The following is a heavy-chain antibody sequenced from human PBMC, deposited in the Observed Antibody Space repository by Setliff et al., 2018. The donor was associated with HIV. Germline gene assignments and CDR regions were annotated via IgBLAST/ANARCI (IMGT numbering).Heavy chain of an antibody. CDR1: GFTFATHA. CDR2: ISDSGDGT. CDR3: ARDSSTSSGVVWFDP. D-gene: IGHD2-2*01. V-gene: IGHV3-23*01. J-gene: IGHJ5*02. Sequence: GGSLRLSCAASGFTFATHAMSWVRQAPGKGLEWVSAISDSGDGTYYAGSVKGRFTISRDNSKNSLSLLMTSLRADDTAVYYCARDSSTSSGVVWFDPWGQGTLVTVSS.